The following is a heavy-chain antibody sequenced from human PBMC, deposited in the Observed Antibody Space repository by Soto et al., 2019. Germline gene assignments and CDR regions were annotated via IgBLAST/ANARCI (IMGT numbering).Heavy chain of an antibody. J-gene: IGHJ3*02. CDR2: IIPIFGTA. D-gene: IGHD2-21*02. CDR1: GGTFSSYA. CDR3: ASQGHIVVVTAVVAFDI. Sequence: QVQLVQSGAEVKKPGSSVKVSCKASGGTFSSYAISWVRQAPGQGLEWMGGIIPIFGTANYAQKFQGSVTINADKSTSTAYMELSSLRSEDTAVYYCASQGHIVVVTAVVAFDIWGQGTMVTVSS. V-gene: IGHV1-69*06.